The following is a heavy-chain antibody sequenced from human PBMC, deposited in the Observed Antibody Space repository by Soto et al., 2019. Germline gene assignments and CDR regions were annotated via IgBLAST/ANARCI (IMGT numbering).Heavy chain of an antibody. CDR2: IDWDGDE. CDR3: ARSITRSGFFNWFDS. V-gene: IGHV2-70*01. Sequence: SGPTLVNPTQTLTLTCTFSGFSLSSIGMCVSWIRQPPGKALEWLALIDWDGDEYYSTSLETRLTISKDTSKNQVDLTMSNMDPVDTATYYCARSITRSGFFNWFDSWGQETLVTVSS. J-gene: IGHJ5*01. D-gene: IGHD3-3*01. CDR1: GFSLSSIGMC.